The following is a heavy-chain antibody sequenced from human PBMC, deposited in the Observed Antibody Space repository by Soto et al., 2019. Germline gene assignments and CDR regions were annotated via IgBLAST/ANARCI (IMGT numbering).Heavy chain of an antibody. CDR1: GYTFTGYY. J-gene: IGHJ6*02. Sequence: QVQLVQSGAEVKKPGASVKVSCKASGYTFTGYYMHWVRQAPGQGLEWMGWINPNSGDTNYAQKFQGWVTMTRDTSITTAYMEVSRLRSDDTAVYYCAREEKNGMAVWGQGTTVTVSS. V-gene: IGHV1-2*04. CDR2: INPNSGDT. CDR3: AREEKNGMAV.